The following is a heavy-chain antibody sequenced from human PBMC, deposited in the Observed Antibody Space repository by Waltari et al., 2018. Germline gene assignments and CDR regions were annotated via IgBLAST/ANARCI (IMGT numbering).Heavy chain of an antibody. J-gene: IGHJ4*02. CDR2: IIPIFGTA. D-gene: IGHD5-12*01. Sequence: QVQLVQSGAEVKKPGSSVKVSCKASGGTFSSYAISWVRQAPGQGREWMGGIIPIFGTANYAQKFQGRVTITTDESTSTAYMELSSLRSEDTAVYYCARRGRDGYNFPYYFDYWGQGTLVTVSS. V-gene: IGHV1-69*05. CDR1: GGTFSSYA. CDR3: ARRGRDGYNFPYYFDY.